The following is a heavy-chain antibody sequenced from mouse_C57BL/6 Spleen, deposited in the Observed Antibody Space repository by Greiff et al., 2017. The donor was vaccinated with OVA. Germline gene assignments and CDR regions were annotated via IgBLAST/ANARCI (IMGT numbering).Heavy chain of an antibody. J-gene: IGHJ4*01. CDR3: ARGADYNDAMDY. CDR2: IDPSDSDT. CDR1: GYTFTSYW. D-gene: IGHD1-1*01. Sequence: QVQLQQPGAELVRPGSSVKLSCKASGYTFTSYWMHWVKQRPIQGLEWIGNIDPSDSDTHYNQKFKDKATLTVDKSSSTAYMQLSSLTSEDSAVYYCARGADYNDAMDYWGQGTSVTVSS. V-gene: IGHV1-52*01.